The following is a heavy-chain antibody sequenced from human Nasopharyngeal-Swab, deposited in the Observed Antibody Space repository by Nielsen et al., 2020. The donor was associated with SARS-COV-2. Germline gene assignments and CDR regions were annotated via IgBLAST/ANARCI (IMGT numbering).Heavy chain of an antibody. D-gene: IGHD2-21*02. CDR2: MYYSGST. CDR1: GGSFSSYY. J-gene: IGHJ4*02. V-gene: IGHV4-34*01. Sequence: SETLSLTCAVYGGSFSSYYWGWIRQPPGKGLEWIGSMYYSGSTYYNPSLKSRVTISVDTSKNQFSLKLSSVTAADTAVYYCARARRRAYCGGDCYSYFDYWGQGTLVTVSS. CDR3: ARARRRAYCGGDCYSYFDY.